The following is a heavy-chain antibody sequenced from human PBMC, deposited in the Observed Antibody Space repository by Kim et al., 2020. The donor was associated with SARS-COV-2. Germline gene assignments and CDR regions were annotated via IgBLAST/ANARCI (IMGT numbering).Heavy chain of an antibody. J-gene: IGHJ6*02. CDR2: ISGSGGST. V-gene: IGHV3-23*01. D-gene: IGHD6-13*01. CDR1: GFTFSSYA. Sequence: GGSLRLSCAASGFTFSSYAMSWVRQAPGKGLEWVSAISGSGGSTYYADSVKGRFTTSRDNSKTTLYLQMNTLRAEDPAVYYGAKAGEFEAAAGTRGLGGMDVGGQGATVTVSS. CDR3: AKAGEFEAAAGTRGLGGMDV.